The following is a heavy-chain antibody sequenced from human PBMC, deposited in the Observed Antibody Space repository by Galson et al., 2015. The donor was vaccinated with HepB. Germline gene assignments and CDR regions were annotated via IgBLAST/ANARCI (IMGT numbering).Heavy chain of an antibody. J-gene: IGHJ6*02. V-gene: IGHV1-18*04. Sequence: SVKVSCKASGYTFTSYGISWVRQAPGQGLEWMGWIRAYNGNTNYAQKLQGRVTMTTDTSTSTAYMELRSLRYDDTAVYYCARSGGVVVAPASDYYYYVVAGCGQGTTVTVSS. CDR1: GYTFTSYG. CDR2: IRAYNGNT. CDR3: ARSGGVVVAPASDYYYYVVAG. D-gene: IGHD2-2*01.